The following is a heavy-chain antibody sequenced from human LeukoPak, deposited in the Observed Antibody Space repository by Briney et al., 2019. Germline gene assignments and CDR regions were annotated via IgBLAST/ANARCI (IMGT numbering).Heavy chain of an antibody. J-gene: IGHJ3*02. CDR2: IYSGGST. CDR1: GFTVSSNY. CDR3: AREDSSGSHAFDI. V-gene: IGHV3-53*01. D-gene: IGHD3-22*01. Sequence: PGGSLRLSCAASGFTVSSNYMSWVRQAPGKGLEWVSVIYSGGSTYYADSVKGRFTISRDNSKNTLYLQMNSLRAEDTAVYYCAREDSSGSHAFDIWGQGTMVTVSS.